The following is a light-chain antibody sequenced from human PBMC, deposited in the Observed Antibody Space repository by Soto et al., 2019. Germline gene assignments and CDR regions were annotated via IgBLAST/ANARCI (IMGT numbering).Light chain of an antibody. CDR3: QQYNNWPPLT. CDR2: DAS. Sequence: EIVLTQSPATLSLSPGERATLSCRASQSVKTFLVWYQQRPGQAPRLLIHDASQRAACIPARFSGSGSGTEFTLTISSLQSEDFAVYFCQQYNNWPPLTFGQGTRL. J-gene: IGKJ5*01. CDR1: QSVKTF. V-gene: IGKV3-11*01.